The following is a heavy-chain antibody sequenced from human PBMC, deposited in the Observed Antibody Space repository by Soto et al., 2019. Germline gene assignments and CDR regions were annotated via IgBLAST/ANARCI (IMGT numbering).Heavy chain of an antibody. D-gene: IGHD6-19*01. CDR1: GFTFTSYG. J-gene: IGHJ4*02. CDR3: ARASDGYRSGWYVGYFDY. Sequence: ASVKVSCKASGFTFTSYGVSWVRQAPGQGLEWMGWIRAYTGYTNYAQKFQGRVTITTDTSTSTAYMELRSLISDDTAVYYCARASDGYRSGWYVGYFDYWGQGTLVTVSS. V-gene: IGHV1-18*04. CDR2: IRAYTGYT.